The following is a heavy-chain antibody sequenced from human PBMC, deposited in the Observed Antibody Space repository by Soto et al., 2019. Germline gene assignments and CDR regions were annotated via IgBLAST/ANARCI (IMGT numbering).Heavy chain of an antibody. CDR1: GGSISNYH. V-gene: IGHV4-59*08. J-gene: IGHJ4*02. CDR2: VYYSGST. Sequence: QVQLQESGPGLVKPSETLSLTCTVFGGSISNYHWSWIRQLPGKRLEWIGYVYYSGSTTYNPSVRSRVSMSIDTSKNQFSLKLSSVTAADTAVYYCAGDMWSGSNRFDYWGQGTLVTVFS. CDR3: AGDMWSGSNRFDY. D-gene: IGHD1-26*01.